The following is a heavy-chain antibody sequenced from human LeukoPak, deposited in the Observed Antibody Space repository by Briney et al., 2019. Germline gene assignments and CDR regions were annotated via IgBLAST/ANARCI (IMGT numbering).Heavy chain of an antibody. D-gene: IGHD3-22*01. CDR1: GYTFTGYY. Sequence: ASVKISCKASGYTFTGYYMHWVRQAPGQGLEWMGWINPNSGGTNYAQKFQGRVTMTRDTSISTAYMELSRLRSDDTAVYYCARDYDSSGYYYSLLGYWGQGTLVTVSS. J-gene: IGHJ4*02. V-gene: IGHV1-2*02. CDR3: ARDYDSSGYYYSLLGY. CDR2: INPNSGGT.